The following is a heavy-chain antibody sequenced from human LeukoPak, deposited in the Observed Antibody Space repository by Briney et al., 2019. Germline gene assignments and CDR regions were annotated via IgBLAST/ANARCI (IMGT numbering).Heavy chain of an antibody. J-gene: IGHJ4*02. CDR1: GGSISSGGYY. D-gene: IGHD3-10*01. CDR2: IYYSGST. Sequence: SETLSLTCTVSGGSISSGGYYWSWIRQHPGKGLEWIGYIYYSGSTYYNPSLKSRVTISVDTSKNQFSLKLSSVTAADTAVYYCARVTMVRGCPDYWGQGTLVTVSS. CDR3: ARVTMVRGCPDY. V-gene: IGHV4-31*03.